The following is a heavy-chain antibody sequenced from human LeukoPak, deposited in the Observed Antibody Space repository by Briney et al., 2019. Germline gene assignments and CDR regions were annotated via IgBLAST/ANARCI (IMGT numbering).Heavy chain of an antibody. CDR1: GGSISSGDYY. D-gene: IGHD3-9*01. J-gene: IGHJ4*02. CDR3: ARGVESDILTGYDPYFDY. Sequence: SQTLSLTCTVSGGSISSGDYYWSWIRQPPGKGLEWIGYIYYSGSTYYNPSLKSRVTISVDTSENQFSLKLSSVTAADTAVYYCARGVESDILTGYDPYFDYWGQGTLVTVSS. V-gene: IGHV4-30-4*01. CDR2: IYYSGST.